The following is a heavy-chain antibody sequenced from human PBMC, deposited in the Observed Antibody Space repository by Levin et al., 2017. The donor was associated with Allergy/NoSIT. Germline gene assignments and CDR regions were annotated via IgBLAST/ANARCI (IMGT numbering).Heavy chain of an antibody. Sequence: GESLKISCAASGFTFSTYAMSWVRQAPGKGLEWVSVISAGGGNTNHAESVKGRFTISRDNSKDTLYLQMNNLTAADTAVYYCAKAGSSWYIEIDHWGQGTLVTVSS. J-gene: IGHJ4*02. CDR2: ISAGGGNT. CDR3: AKAGSSWYIEIDH. V-gene: IGHV3-23*01. D-gene: IGHD6-13*01. CDR1: GFTFSTYA.